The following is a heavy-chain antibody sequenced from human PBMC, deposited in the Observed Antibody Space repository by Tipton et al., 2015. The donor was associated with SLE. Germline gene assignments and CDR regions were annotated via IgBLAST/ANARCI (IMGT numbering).Heavy chain of an antibody. Sequence: GLVKPSETLSLTCTVSGGSISSYYWSWIRQPPGKGLEWIGYIYYSGSTYYNPSLKSRVTISVDTSKNQFSLKLSSVTAADTAVYYCARVQEDAILTGYFFDYWGQGTLVTVSS. V-gene: IGHV4-59*12. CDR1: GGSISSYY. CDR3: ARVQEDAILTGYFFDY. CDR2: IYYSGST. D-gene: IGHD3-9*01. J-gene: IGHJ4*02.